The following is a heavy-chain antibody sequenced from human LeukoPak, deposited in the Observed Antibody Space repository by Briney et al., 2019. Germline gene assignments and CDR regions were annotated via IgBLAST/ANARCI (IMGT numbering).Heavy chain of an antibody. V-gene: IGHV4-39*07. CDR3: ARYLRIEGKYYFDF. CDR2: IYTSGST. J-gene: IGHJ4*02. Sequence: ASETLSLTCTVSGGSISSSSYYWGWIRQPPGKGLEWIGSIYTSGSTSYNPSLKSRVTMSVDTSKNQFSLKLISVTAADTAVYYCARYLRIEGKYYFDFWGQGTLVTVSS. CDR1: GGSISSSSYY. D-gene: IGHD1-26*01.